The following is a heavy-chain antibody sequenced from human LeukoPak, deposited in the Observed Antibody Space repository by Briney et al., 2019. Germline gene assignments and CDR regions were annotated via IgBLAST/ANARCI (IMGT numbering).Heavy chain of an antibody. Sequence: RASETLSLTCTVSGGSTNIGGYYWSWIRQHPGKGLEWIGYIYYSGSTYYNPSLKSRVTISVDTSKNQFSLKLSSVTAADTAVYYCARDPGDYWGQGSLVTVSS. CDR3: ARDPGDY. J-gene: IGHJ4*02. V-gene: IGHV4-31*03. CDR1: GGSTNIGGYY. CDR2: IYYSGST. D-gene: IGHD3-10*01.